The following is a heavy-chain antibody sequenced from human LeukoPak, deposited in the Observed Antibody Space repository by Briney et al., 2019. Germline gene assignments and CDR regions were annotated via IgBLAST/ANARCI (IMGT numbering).Heavy chain of an antibody. V-gene: IGHV1-2*02. J-gene: IGHJ4*02. CDR1: GYTFTGYY. D-gene: IGHD3-10*01. Sequence: VSVKASCKASGYTFTGYYMHWVRQAPRQGLEWMGWINPNSGVANYAQKFQGRVTMTRDTSISAAYMELSRRRSDVTAVYYFTRDSGERGSGSYLIAYWGQGTLVTVSS. CDR2: INPNSGVA. CDR3: TRDSGERGSGSYLIAY.